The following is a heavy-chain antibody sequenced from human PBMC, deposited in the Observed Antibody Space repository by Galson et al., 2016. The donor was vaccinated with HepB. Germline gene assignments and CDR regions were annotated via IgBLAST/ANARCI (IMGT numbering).Heavy chain of an antibody. Sequence: SLRLSCAASGFTFSSYAMSWVRQAPGEGLEWVSAITGSGGSTYYVESVKGRFTISRDSSKNTVYLEMNSLRDEDTAVYYCAKNPELNYYYYYMDVWGKGTTVTVSS. CDR1: GFTFSSYA. V-gene: IGHV3-23*01. J-gene: IGHJ6*03. CDR3: AKNPELNYYYYYMDV. CDR2: ITGSGGST. D-gene: IGHD5-24*01.